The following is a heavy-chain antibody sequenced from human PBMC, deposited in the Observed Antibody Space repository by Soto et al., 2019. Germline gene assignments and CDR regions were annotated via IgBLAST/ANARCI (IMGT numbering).Heavy chain of an antibody. CDR2: IYYSGST. CDR1: GGSISSGGYY. CDR3: AREMLGYSSGHDAFDI. D-gene: IGHD6-19*01. V-gene: IGHV4-31*03. Sequence: SETLSLTCTVSGGSISSGGYYWSWIRQHPGKGLEWIGYIYYSGSTYYNPSLKSRFTISVATSKNQFSLKLSSVTAADTAVYYCAREMLGYSSGHDAFDIWGQGTMVTVSS. J-gene: IGHJ3*02.